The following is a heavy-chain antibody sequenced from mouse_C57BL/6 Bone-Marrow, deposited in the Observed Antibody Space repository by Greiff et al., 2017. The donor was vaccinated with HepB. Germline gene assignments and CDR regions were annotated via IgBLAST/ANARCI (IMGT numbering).Heavy chain of an antibody. Sequence: EVQGVESGGDLVKPGGSLKLSCAASGFTFSSYGMSWVRQTPDKRLEWVATISSGGSYTYYPDSVKGRFTISRDNAKNTLYLQMSSLKSEDTAMYYCARHLYYYAMDYWGQGTSVTVSS. CDR3: ARHLYYYAMDY. CDR1: GFTFSSYG. CDR2: ISSGGSYT. J-gene: IGHJ4*01. V-gene: IGHV5-6*01.